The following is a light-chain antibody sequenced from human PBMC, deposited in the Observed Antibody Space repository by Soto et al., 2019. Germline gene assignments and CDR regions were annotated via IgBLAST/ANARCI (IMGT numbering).Light chain of an antibody. CDR1: QSISSW. CDR2: KAS. J-gene: IGKJ1*01. V-gene: IGKV1-5*03. CDR3: QQYNSYWT. Sequence: DIQMTQSPSTLSASVGDRVTITCRASQSISSWLAWYQQKPGKAPKLRIYKASSLQSGVPSRFSGRGSGPEFTLTISSLQPDDFATYYCQQYNSYWTFGQGTKVEIK.